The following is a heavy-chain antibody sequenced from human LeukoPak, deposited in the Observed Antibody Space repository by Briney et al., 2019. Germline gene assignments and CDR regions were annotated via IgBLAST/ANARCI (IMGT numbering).Heavy chain of an antibody. V-gene: IGHV4-39*07. CDR1: GGSISSTSYY. CDR3: AREGSSSWYGYFQH. J-gene: IGHJ1*01. D-gene: IGHD6-13*01. CDR2: IYYMGST. Sequence: PSETLSLTCTVSGGSISSTSYYWGWVRQPPGKGLEWIVSIYYMGSTFYSPSLKSRVTISVDTSKNQFSLKLSSVTASDTAVYYCAREGSSSWYGYFQHWGQGTLVTVSS.